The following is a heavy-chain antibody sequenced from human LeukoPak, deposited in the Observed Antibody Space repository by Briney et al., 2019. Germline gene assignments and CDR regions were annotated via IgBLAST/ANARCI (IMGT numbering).Heavy chain of an antibody. CDR3: ARDRASAGGFDY. CDR1: GFSFSDYY. D-gene: IGHD2-15*01. CDR2: MSGRSNNFI. J-gene: IGHJ4*02. V-gene: IGHV3-11*05. Sequence: GGSLRLSCAASGFSFSDYYMSWIRQAPGKGLEWLSYMSGRSNNFINYADSVKGRFIISRDNARNSLYLQMNSLRAEDTALYYCARDRASAGGFDYWGQGTLVTVSS.